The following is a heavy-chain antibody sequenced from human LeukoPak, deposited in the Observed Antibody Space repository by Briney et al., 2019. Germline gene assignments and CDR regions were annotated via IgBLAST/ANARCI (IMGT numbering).Heavy chain of an antibody. CDR1: GGSVIGDYYC. Sequence: SETLSLTCTVSGGSVIGDYYCWTWMRPRPGKGWEWIGYMYYSGSTNYNPSLKSRVTISIDTSKNQYSLKLSSVTAADTAVYFCAREMYYSGSGSPNALDIWGQGTMVTVSS. J-gene: IGHJ3*02. D-gene: IGHD3-10*01. CDR3: AREMYYSGSGSPNALDI. CDR2: MYYSGST. V-gene: IGHV4-61*01.